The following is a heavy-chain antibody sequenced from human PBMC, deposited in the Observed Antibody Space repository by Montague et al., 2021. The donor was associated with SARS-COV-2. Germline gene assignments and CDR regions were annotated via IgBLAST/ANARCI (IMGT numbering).Heavy chain of an antibody. V-gene: IGHV4-34*01. Sequence: SETLSLTCAVYGGSFSGYYRCWICQPPGKGLEWMGEINHSGSTNYNPSLKSRVSMSVDTSKYQFSLKLSSVTAADTAVFYCARDPGGDYGMDVWGQGTTVTVSS. D-gene: IGHD3-10*01. CDR1: GGSFSGYY. CDR2: INHSGST. J-gene: IGHJ6*02. CDR3: ARDPGGDYGMDV.